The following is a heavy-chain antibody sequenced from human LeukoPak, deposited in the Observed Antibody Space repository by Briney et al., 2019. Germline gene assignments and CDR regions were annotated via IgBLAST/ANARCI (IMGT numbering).Heavy chain of an antibody. J-gene: IGHJ6*03. D-gene: IGHD6-6*01. CDR3: ARDLLLLEYSSSSDGAYYYYMDV. CDR1: GYTFTGYY. Sequence: GASVKVSCKASGYTFTGYYMHWVRQAPGQGLEWMGWINPNSGGTNYAQKFQGRVTMTRDTSISTAYMELSSLRSEDTAVYYCARDLLLLEYSSSSDGAYYYYMDVWGKGTTVTVSS. V-gene: IGHV1-2*02. CDR2: INPNSGGT.